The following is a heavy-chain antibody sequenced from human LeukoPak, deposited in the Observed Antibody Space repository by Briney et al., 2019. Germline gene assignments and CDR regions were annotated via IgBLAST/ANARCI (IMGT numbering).Heavy chain of an antibody. Sequence: GGSLRLSCVASGFPFSSFGMHWVRQAPGKGLEWVAVIWSDGSNQYYGDSVRGRFTISRDNSKNTLYLQMNSLRAEDTAVYHCARDLGGLGNSWGQGALVTVSS. CDR2: IWSDGSNQ. J-gene: IGHJ4*02. V-gene: IGHV3-33*01. D-gene: IGHD7-27*01. CDR1: GFPFSSFG. CDR3: ARDLGGLGNS.